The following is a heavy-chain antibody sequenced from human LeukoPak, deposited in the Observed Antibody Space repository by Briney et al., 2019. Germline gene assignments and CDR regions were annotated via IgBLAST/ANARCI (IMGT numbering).Heavy chain of an antibody. CDR2: IYYSGST. CDR1: DASISSYY. V-gene: IGHV4-59*01. D-gene: IGHD6-6*01. J-gene: IGHJ4*02. Sequence: SETLSLTCTVSDASISSYYWSWIRQPPGKGLEWIGYIYYSGSTNYNPSLKSRVTISVDTSKNQFSLKLSSVTAADTAVYYCARVHESIDYWGQGTLVTVSS. CDR3: ARVHESIDY.